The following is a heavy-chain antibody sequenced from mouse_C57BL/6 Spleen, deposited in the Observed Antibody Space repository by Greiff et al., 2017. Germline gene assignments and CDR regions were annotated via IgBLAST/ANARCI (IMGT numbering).Heavy chain of an antibody. V-gene: IGHV14-1*01. CDR3: TKEGSSPRYFDV. CDR1: GFNIKDYY. D-gene: IGHD1-1*01. CDR2: IDPEDGDT. Sequence: VQLQQSGAELVRPGASVKLSCTASGFNIKDYYMHWVKQRPEQGLEWIGRIDPEDGDTEYAPKFQGQATMTADTSSNTAYLQLSSLTSEDTAVYSSTKEGSSPRYFDVWGTGTTVTVSS. J-gene: IGHJ1*03.